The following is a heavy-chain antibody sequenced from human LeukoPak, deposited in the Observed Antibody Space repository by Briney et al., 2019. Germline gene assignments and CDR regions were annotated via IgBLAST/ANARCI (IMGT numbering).Heavy chain of an antibody. Sequence: SVKVSCKASGGTFSCYAISWVRQAPGQGLEWMGGIIPIFGTANYTQKFQGRVTITADESTSTAYMELSSLRSEDTAVYSCARRMYGDYGHWFDPWGQGTLVTVSS. V-gene: IGHV1-69*13. CDR2: IIPIFGTA. D-gene: IGHD4-17*01. J-gene: IGHJ5*02. CDR1: GGTFSCYA. CDR3: ARRMYGDYGHWFDP.